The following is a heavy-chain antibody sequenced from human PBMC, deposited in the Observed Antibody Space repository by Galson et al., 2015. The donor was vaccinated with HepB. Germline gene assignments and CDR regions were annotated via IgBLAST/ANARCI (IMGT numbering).Heavy chain of an antibody. J-gene: IGHJ4*02. CDR2: ISAYDGNT. Sequence: SVKVSCKASGYTFSSCGIHWVRQAPGQGLEWMGWISAYDGNTNYARKFQGRVTMTTDTSTSTAYMELRGLRSDDTAVYYCARDLVRGVGTQGYWGQGTLVTVSS. CDR1: GYTFSSCG. D-gene: IGHD3-10*02. V-gene: IGHV1-18*01. CDR3: ARDLVRGVGTQGY.